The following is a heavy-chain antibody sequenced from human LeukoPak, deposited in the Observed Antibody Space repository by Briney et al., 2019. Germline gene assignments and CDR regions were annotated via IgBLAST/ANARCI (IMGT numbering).Heavy chain of an antibody. Sequence: ASVKVSCKASGYTFTTYGISWVRQAPGQGLEWMGWISAYNGNTNYAQKFQGKVTMTTDTSTSTAYMELRSLRSDDTAVYYCARELSWNSMLSYSWGQGTLVTVSS. CDR3: ARELSWNSMLSYS. CDR1: GYTFTTYG. V-gene: IGHV1-18*01. CDR2: ISAYNGNT. D-gene: IGHD1-7*01. J-gene: IGHJ4*02.